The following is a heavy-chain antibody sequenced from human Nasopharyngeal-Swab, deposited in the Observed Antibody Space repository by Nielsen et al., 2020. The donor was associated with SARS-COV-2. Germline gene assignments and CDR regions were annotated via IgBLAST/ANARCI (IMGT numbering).Heavy chain of an antibody. Sequence: ASVKVSCKASGYTFTSNVLNWVRQAPGQGPEYIGWISTKTGAPTYAQAFQGRFVISLDTSVSTTYLQISSLKADDTAVYYCARENQEYANIWIDYWGQGTQVTVSS. D-gene: IGHD1-1*01. V-gene: IGHV7-4-1*02. CDR2: ISTKTGAP. CDR3: ARENQEYANIWIDY. J-gene: IGHJ4*02. CDR1: GYTFTSNV.